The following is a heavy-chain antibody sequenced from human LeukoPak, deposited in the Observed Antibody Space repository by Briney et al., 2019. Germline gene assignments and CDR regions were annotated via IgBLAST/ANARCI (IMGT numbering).Heavy chain of an antibody. J-gene: IGHJ4*02. CDR2: TIPILGIA. V-gene: IGHV1-69*04. CDR3: ARPAPDDILTGPFDY. CDR1: GGTFSSYA. D-gene: IGHD3-9*01. Sequence: GASVKVSCKASGGTFSSYAISWVRQAPGQGLEWMGRTIPILGIANYAQKFQGRVTITADKSTSTAYMELSSLRSEDTAVYYCARPAPDDILTGPFDYWGQGTLVTVSS.